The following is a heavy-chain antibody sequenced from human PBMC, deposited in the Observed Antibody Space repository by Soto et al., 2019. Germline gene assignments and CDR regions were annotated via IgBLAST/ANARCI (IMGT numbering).Heavy chain of an antibody. CDR1: GGTFSSYS. V-gene: IGHV1-69*13. J-gene: IGHJ6*02. D-gene: IGHD2-15*01. Sequence: SVKVSCKAPGGTFSSYSISWVRQAPGQGLEWMGGIIPIFGTAKYAQKFQGRVTITADESTSTGYMELSSLRSEDTAVYYCARSQGGSSSLDIYYYYYYGMDVWGQGTTVTVSS. CDR2: IIPIFGTA. CDR3: ARSQGGSSSLDIYYYYYYGMDV.